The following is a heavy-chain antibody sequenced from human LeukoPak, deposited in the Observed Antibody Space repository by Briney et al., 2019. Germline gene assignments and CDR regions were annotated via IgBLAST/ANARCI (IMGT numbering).Heavy chain of an antibody. Sequence: GGSLRLSCAASGFTVSSNYMSWVRQAPGKGLEWVSVIYSGGSTYYADSVKGRFTISRDNSKNTLYLQMNSLRAEDTAVYYCAREHHPSASKYDFWSGYGAYYFDYRGQGTLVTVSS. CDR3: AREHHPSASKYDFWSGYGAYYFDY. CDR1: GFTVSSNY. CDR2: IYSGGST. D-gene: IGHD3-3*01. J-gene: IGHJ4*02. V-gene: IGHV3-53*01.